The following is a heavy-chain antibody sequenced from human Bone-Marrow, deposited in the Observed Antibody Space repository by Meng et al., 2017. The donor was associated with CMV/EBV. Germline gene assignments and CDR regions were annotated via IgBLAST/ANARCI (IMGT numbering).Heavy chain of an antibody. CDR1: GYTFMSYG. J-gene: IGHJ5*02. CDR3: ARDVVPAASILNWFDP. D-gene: IGHD2-2*01. CDR2: INPNSGGT. Sequence: ASVKVSCKASGYTFMSYGISWVRQAPGQGLEWMGWINPNSGGTNYAQKFQGRVTMTRDTSTSTAYMELRSLRSDDTAVYYCARDVVPAASILNWFDPWGQGTLVTVSS. V-gene: IGHV1-18*01.